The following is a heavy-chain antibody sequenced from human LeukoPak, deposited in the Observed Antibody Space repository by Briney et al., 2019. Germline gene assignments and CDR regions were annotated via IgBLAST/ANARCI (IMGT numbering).Heavy chain of an antibody. V-gene: IGHV1-18*04. J-gene: IGHJ4*02. CDR2: ISAYNGNT. CDR3: AADRHDILTGWSIFDY. CDR1: GYTFTSYY. D-gene: IGHD3-9*01. Sequence: GASVKVSCKASGYTFTSYYMHWVRQAPGQGLEWMGWISAYNGNTNYAQKLQGRVTITRDMSTSTAYMELSSLRSEDTAVYYCAADRHDILTGWSIFDYWGQGTLVTVSS.